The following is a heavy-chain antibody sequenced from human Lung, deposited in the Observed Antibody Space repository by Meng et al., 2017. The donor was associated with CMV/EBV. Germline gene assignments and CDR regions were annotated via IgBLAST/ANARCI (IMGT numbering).Heavy chain of an antibody. Sequence: PETLSLTCTVSGGSITSSNYYWGWIRQPPGKGLEWIGTIYYTGSAYYNPSLQSRVTISVDTSQNQFSLKLSSMTAADTAVYYCAKTTMGRPPDYWGQGTLVTVSS. D-gene: IGHD1-14*01. CDR3: AKTTMGRPPDY. CDR2: IYYTGSA. CDR1: GGSITSSNYY. J-gene: IGHJ4*02. V-gene: IGHV4-39*07.